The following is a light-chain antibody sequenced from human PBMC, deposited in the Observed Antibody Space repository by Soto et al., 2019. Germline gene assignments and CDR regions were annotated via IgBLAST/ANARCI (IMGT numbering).Light chain of an antibody. V-gene: IGKV1-5*01. CDR2: GAS. J-gene: IGKJ1*01. CDR1: QRIKHY. Sequence: DIQMTQSPPTLSASVGDRVTITCRASQRIKHYLAWYQQMPGKAPKLLIYGASTLQSGVPSRFSGSGSGTEFTLTISSLQPDDFGTYFCQHHNSYSQTFGQGTKVEIK. CDR3: QHHNSYSQT.